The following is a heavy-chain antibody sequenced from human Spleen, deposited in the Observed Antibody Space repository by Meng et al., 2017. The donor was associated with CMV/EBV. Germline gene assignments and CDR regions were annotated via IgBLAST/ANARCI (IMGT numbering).Heavy chain of an antibody. J-gene: IGHJ4*02. D-gene: IGHD2-15*01. CDR2: ISWDGSSK. V-gene: IGHV3-43*01. CDR3: AKGSGYFDY. Sequence: DVRLVALGWGVVRPGWSMRCSCAASGITFYGYTMHWVRPAPGKGLEWVSLISWDGSSKYYADSVKGRFTIYRDNSKNSLYLQMNSPRTEDTALYYCAKGSGYFDYWGQGTLVTVSS. CDR1: GITFYGYT.